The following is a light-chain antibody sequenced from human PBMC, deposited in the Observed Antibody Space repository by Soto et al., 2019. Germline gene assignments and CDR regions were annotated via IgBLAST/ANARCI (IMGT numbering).Light chain of an antibody. CDR1: QSVSTY. Sequence: IQMTQSPGSRSASVGGRVTITCWASQSVSTYLNWYQQKPGKAPKLLIYATGSLQSGVPSRFSGSGYGTDFTLTISSLQPEDFATYYCQQSYSTWWTFGRGTKVDI. V-gene: IGKV1-39*01. CDR3: QQSYSTWWT. J-gene: IGKJ1*01. CDR2: ATG.